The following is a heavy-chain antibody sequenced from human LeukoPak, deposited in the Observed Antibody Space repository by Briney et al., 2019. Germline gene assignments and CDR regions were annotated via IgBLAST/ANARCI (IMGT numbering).Heavy chain of an antibody. CDR2: ISYDGTNK. D-gene: IGHD3-3*01. CDR1: GFTFSNYD. V-gene: IGHV3-30*18. J-gene: IGHJ4*02. CDR3: AKENDFVY. Sequence: GGSLRLSCAASGFTFSNYDMHWVRHAPGKGLEWVAVISYDGTNKYYADSVKGRFTISRDNSKSTLYLQMNGLRAEDTAVYYCAKENDFVYWGQGTLVTVSS.